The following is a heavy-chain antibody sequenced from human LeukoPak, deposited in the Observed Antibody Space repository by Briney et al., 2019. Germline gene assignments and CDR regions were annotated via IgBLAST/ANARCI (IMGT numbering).Heavy chain of an antibody. CDR2: IYSGGST. D-gene: IGHD6-6*01. V-gene: IGHV3-66*01. CDR3: ARGSARPVPFDY. Sequence: GGSLRLSCVASGFTVSRNYMSWVRQAPGKGLEWVSVIYSGGSTYYADSVKGRFTISRDNSKNTLYLQMNSLRAEDTAVYYCARGSARPVPFDYWGQGTLVTVSS. J-gene: IGHJ4*02. CDR1: GFTVSRNY.